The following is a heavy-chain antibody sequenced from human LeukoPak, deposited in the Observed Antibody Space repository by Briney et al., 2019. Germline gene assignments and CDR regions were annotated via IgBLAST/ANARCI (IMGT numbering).Heavy chain of an antibody. D-gene: IGHD3-22*01. CDR3: ARDPYDSSGYYYGSIEVDY. J-gene: IGHJ4*02. CDR2: IIPILGIA. V-gene: IGHV1-69*04. CDR1: GGTFSSYA. Sequence: SVKVSCKASGGTFSSYAISWVRQAPGQGLEWMGRIIPILGIANYAQKFQGRVTITADKSTSTAYMELSSLRSEDTAVYYCARDPYDSSGYYYGSIEVDYWGQGTLVTVSS.